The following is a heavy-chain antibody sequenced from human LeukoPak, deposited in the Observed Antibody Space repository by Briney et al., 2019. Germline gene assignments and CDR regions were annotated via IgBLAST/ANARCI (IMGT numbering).Heavy chain of an antibody. D-gene: IGHD2-15*01. Sequence: SETLSLTCAVYGESFSGYYWSWIPQPPGKGLEWLGEINHSGSTNYNPSLKSRVTISVDTSKNQFSLKLSSVTAADTAVYYCARGGYCSGGSCYYDAFDIWGQGTMVTVSS. V-gene: IGHV4-34*01. CDR3: ARGGYCSGGSCYYDAFDI. J-gene: IGHJ3*02. CDR2: INHSGST. CDR1: GESFSGYY.